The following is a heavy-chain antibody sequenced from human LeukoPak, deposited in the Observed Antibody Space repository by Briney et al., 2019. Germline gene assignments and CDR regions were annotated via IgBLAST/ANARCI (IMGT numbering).Heavy chain of an antibody. CDR1: GFTFSSYS. V-gene: IGHV3-21*01. CDR3: AGEAYHDFWSGSWRSYYYMDV. Sequence: GGSLRLSCAASGFTFSSYSMNWVRQAPGKGLEWVSSISSSSSYIYYADSVKGRFTISRDNAKNSLYLQMNSLRAEDTAVYYCAGEAYHDFWSGSWRSYYYMDVWGKGTTVTVSS. CDR2: ISSSSSYI. J-gene: IGHJ6*03. D-gene: IGHD3-3*01.